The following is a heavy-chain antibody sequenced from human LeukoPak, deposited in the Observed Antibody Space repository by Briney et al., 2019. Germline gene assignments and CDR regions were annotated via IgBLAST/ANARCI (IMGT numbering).Heavy chain of an antibody. Sequence: GGSLRLSCAASGFTFSSYSMNWVRQAPGKGLEWVSSISSSSSYIYYADSVKGRFTISRDNAKNSLYLQMNSLRAEDTAVYYCARAEAYYYDRDAFDIRGQGTMVTVSS. CDR1: GFTFSSYS. CDR2: ISSSSSYI. D-gene: IGHD3-22*01. J-gene: IGHJ3*02. CDR3: ARAEAYYYDRDAFDI. V-gene: IGHV3-21*01.